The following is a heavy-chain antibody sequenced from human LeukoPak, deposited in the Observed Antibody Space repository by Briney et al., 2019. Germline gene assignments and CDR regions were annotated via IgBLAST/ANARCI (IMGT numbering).Heavy chain of an antibody. J-gene: IGHJ6*03. CDR1: GYTFTSYD. V-gene: IGHV1-8*01. CDR2: MNPNSGNT. CDR3: ARGKRCSSTSCYFYYCYYMDV. Sequence: ASVKVSCKASGYTFTSYDINWVRQATGQGLEWMGWMNPNSGNTGYAQKFQGRVTMTRNTSISTAYMELSSLRSEDTAVYYCARGKRCSSTSCYFYYCYYMDVWGKGTTVTISS. D-gene: IGHD2-2*01.